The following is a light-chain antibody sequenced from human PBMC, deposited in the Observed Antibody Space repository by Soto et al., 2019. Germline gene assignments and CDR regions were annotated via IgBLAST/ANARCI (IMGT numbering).Light chain of an antibody. CDR3: MQSTHWPYT. J-gene: IGKJ2*01. CDR1: QSPIYSDGNTY. Sequence: DVVMTQSPLSLPVTLGQPASISCRSSQSPIYSDGNTYLNWFQQRPGQSPRRLIYQVSNRDSGVPARLSGRGSRTDFTLKISTVEAEDSGVYYFMQSTHWPYTFGQGTKLEIK. V-gene: IGKV2-30*01. CDR2: QVS.